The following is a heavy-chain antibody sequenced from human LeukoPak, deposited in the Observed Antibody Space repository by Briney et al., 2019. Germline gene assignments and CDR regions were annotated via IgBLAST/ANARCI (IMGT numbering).Heavy chain of an antibody. CDR2: IKQDGSEK. J-gene: IGHJ4*02. CDR1: GFTFSNYR. Sequence: GGSLRLSCAASGFTFSNYRLNWVRQAPGKGLEWVANIKQDGSEKYYVDSVKGRFTISRDNAKNSLYLQMNSLTAEDTAVYYCARGGNPRFFDYWGQGTLVTVSS. CDR3: ARGGNPRFFDY. V-gene: IGHV3-7*01. D-gene: IGHD4-23*01.